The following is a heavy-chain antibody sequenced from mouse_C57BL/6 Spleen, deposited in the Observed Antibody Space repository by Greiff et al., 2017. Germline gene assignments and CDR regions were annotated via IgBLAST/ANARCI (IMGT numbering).Heavy chain of an antibody. J-gene: IGHJ2*01. D-gene: IGHD1-2*01. CDR3: ARSTYGSENYFDY. Sequence: EVQLQQSGPVLVKPGASVTMSCKASGYTFTDYYMNWVTQSHGKSLEWIGVINPYNGGTSYNQTFKGRATLTVDKSSSTAYLERNSLTSEDSAVYYCARSTYGSENYFDYWGQGTTLTVSS. CDR2: INPYNGGT. CDR1: GYTFTDYY. V-gene: IGHV1-19*01.